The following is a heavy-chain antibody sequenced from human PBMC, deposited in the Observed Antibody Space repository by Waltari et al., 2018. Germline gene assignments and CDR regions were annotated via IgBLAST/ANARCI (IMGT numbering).Heavy chain of an antibody. Sequence: QLQLQESGPGLVKPSETLSLTCTVSGGSISSSSYYWGWTRQPPGKGLEWIGSIYYSGSTYYNPSLKSRVTISVDTSKNQFSLKLSSVTAADTAVYYCARLQWLVAYFDYWGQGTLVTVSS. CDR1: GGSISSSSYY. J-gene: IGHJ4*02. CDR2: IYYSGST. V-gene: IGHV4-39*01. D-gene: IGHD6-19*01. CDR3: ARLQWLVAYFDY.